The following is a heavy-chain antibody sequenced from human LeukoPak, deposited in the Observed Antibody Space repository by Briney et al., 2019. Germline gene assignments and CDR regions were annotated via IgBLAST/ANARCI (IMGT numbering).Heavy chain of an antibody. Sequence: ASVKVSCKASGGTFSSYAISWVRQAPGQGLEWMGGIIPIFGTANYAQKFQGRVTITADESTSTAYMELSSLTSEDTAVYYCARLNYGGNSEAGFGYWGQGTLVTVSS. V-gene: IGHV1-69*13. D-gene: IGHD4-23*01. J-gene: IGHJ4*02. CDR3: ARLNYGGNSEAGFGY. CDR1: GGTFSSYA. CDR2: IIPIFGTA.